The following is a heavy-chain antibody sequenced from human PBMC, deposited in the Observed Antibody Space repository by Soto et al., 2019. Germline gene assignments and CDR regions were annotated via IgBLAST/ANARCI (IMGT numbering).Heavy chain of an antibody. D-gene: IGHD3-16*01. CDR2: IYYSGST. Sequence: SKTLSLTCTVSGGSISSGGYYWSWIRQHPGKGLEWIGYIYYSGSTYYNPSLKSRVTISVDTSKNQFSLKLSSVTAADTAVYYCARTVWLGAFDIWGQGTMVTVS. CDR3: ARTVWLGAFDI. J-gene: IGHJ3*02. CDR1: GGSISSGGYY. V-gene: IGHV4-31*03.